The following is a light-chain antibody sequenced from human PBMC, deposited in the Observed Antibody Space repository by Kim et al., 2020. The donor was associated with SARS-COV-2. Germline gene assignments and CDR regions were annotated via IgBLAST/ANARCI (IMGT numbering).Light chain of an antibody. CDR1: SSNIGAGYD. CDR3: QSYDSSLSGSV. Sequence: RVTISCTGSSSNIGAGYDVHWYQQLPGTAPKPLIYGNNNRPSGVPDRFSGSKSGTSASLAITGLQAEDEADYYCQSYDSSLSGSVFGGGTQLTVL. J-gene: IGLJ3*02. V-gene: IGLV1-40*01. CDR2: GNN.